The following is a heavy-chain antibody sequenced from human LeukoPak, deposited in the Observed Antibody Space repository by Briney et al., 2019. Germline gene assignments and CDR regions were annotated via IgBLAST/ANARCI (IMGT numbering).Heavy chain of an antibody. V-gene: IGHV3-21*01. CDR1: GFTFSSYS. Sequence: PGGSLRLSCVASGFTFSSYSMNWVRQAPGKGLEWVSCISGSSSYIYYADSVKGRFTISRDNATNSVYLQMNRLRAEDTAVYYCTRAVAAADFSPGYWGQGTLVTVSS. D-gene: IGHD6-13*01. J-gene: IGHJ4*02. CDR2: ISGSSSYI. CDR3: TRAVAAADFSPGY.